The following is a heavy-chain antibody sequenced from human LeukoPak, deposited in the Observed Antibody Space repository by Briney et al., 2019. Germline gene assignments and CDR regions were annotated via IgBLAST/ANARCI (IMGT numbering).Heavy chain of an antibody. V-gene: IGHV4-59*01. D-gene: IGHD3-10*01. CDR1: GGSISGYY. CDR2: IYSSGAT. J-gene: IGHJ6*02. CDR3: ARGRWFGESVALDV. Sequence: SENLSLTCTVSGGSISGYYWSWIRQPPGKGLEWIGYIYSSGATNYNPSLNSRVTISVDTSKNQFSLKLSSVTAADTAVYYCARGRWFGESVALDVWGQGTTVTVSS.